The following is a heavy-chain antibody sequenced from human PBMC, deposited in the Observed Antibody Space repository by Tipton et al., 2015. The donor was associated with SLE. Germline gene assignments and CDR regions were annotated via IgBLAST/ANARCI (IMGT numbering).Heavy chain of an antibody. D-gene: IGHD2-15*01. J-gene: IGHJ4*02. V-gene: IGHV3-30*02. CDR3: AKDLGHCSGGSCENY. Sequence: SLRLSCAASGFTFSNYGLHWVRQASGKGLEWVAFIRSDGSNKYYADSVKGRFTISRGNSRNTLYLQINSLRHEDTAVYYCAKDLGHCSGGSCENYWGQGTLVTVSS. CDR2: IRSDGSNK. CDR1: GFTFSNYG.